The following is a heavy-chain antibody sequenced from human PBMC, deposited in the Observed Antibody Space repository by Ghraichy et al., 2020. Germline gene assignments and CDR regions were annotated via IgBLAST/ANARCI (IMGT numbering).Heavy chain of an antibody. J-gene: IGHJ6*02. V-gene: IGHV4-31*11. Sequence: SETLSLTCAVSGVSIINGGFRWTWIRQRPGQGLEWIGHIFYSGNSYYNPYLQSRLTMSVDTSKNQFSLKLRSVTAADTAVYYCARDGAYYLFGMDVWGQGNEVTGSS. CDR2: IFYSGNS. CDR3: ARDGAYYLFGMDV. D-gene: IGHD3-10*01. CDR1: GVSIINGGFR.